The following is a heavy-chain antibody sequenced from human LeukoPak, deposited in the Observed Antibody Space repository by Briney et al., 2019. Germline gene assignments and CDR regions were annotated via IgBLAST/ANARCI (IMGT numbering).Heavy chain of an antibody. CDR2: INPYSGGT. D-gene: IGHD3-16*01. V-gene: IGHV1-2*02. CDR1: GYSFTDYY. CDR3: ARADRLHGGPYLIGP. Sequence: ASVKVSCKTSGYSFTDYYMHWVRQAPGQGLEWMGWINPYSGGTSSAQKLQGRVTMTRDTSISTVYMQVSWLTSDDTAIYYCARADRLHGGPYLIGPWGQGTLVTVSS. J-gene: IGHJ5*02.